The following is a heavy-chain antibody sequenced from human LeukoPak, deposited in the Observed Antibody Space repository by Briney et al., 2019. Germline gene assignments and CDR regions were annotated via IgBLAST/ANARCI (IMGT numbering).Heavy chain of an antibody. J-gene: IGHJ5*02. Sequence: ASVKVSCKASGYTFTSYAMHWVRQAPGQRLEWMGWINAGNGNTKYSQKFQGRVTITRDTSASTAYMELSSLRSEDTAVYYCARDLAATHKNWFDPWGQGTLDTVSS. CDR1: GYTFTSYA. CDR3: ARDLAATHKNWFDP. D-gene: IGHD6-13*01. V-gene: IGHV1-3*01. CDR2: INAGNGNT.